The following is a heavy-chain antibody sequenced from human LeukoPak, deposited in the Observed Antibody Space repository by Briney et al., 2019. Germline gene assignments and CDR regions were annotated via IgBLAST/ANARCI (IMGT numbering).Heavy chain of an antibody. J-gene: IGHJ4*02. CDR3: ARVMGSDWYPLAY. CDR2: IYNNGRT. V-gene: IGHV4-59*01. CDR1: GGSMSSYY. Sequence: SETLSLTCTVSGGSMSSYYWSWIRQPPGKGLEWIGYIYNNGRTNYNPSLKSRVTISVDTSKNQFSLKLSSVTAADTAVYYCARVMGSDWYPLAYWGQGTLVTVSS. D-gene: IGHD6-19*01.